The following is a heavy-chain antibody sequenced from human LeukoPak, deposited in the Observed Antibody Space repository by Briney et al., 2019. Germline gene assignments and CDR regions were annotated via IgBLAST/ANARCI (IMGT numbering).Heavy chain of an antibody. CDR3: ARTHPPSGWTRYDY. CDR1: GYTFTSYG. D-gene: IGHD6-19*01. J-gene: IGHJ4*02. Sequence: ASVKVSCKASGYTFTSYGISRVRQAPGHGLEWMGWISAYNGNTNYAHTLQGRVTLTTDTSTSTAYMELSSLRSEDTAVYYCARTHPPSGWTRYDYWGQGTLVTVSS. CDR2: ISAYNGNT. V-gene: IGHV1-18*01.